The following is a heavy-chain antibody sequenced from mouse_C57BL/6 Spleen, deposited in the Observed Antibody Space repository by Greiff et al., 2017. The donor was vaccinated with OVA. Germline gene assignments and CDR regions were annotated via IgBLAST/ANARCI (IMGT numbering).Heavy chain of an antibody. CDR2: ISDGGSYT. CDR1: GFTFSSYA. CDR3: AREDYGDY. Sequence: EVHLVESGGGLVKPGGSLKLSCAASGFTFSSYAMSWVRQTPEKRLEWVATISDGGSYTYYPDNVKGRFTISRDNAKNNLYMQMRHLKSEDTAMYYCAREDYGDYWGQGTTLTVSS. D-gene: IGHD1-1*02. V-gene: IGHV5-4*01. J-gene: IGHJ2*01.